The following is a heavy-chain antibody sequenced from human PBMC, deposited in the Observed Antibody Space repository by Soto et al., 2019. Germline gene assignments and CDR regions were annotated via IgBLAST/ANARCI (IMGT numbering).Heavy chain of an antibody. CDR3: AKSPRYFDTGDYGMDV. Sequence: VQLVESGGGLVQPGGSLKLSCAASGFSFSDSAMHWVRQAPGKGLEWVAVISYDGTYKYYADSVKGRFTISRDNSKNTLYLQMNSLRVEDTAVYYCAKSPRYFDTGDYGMDVWGQGTTVTVSS. J-gene: IGHJ6*02. CDR2: ISYDGTYK. D-gene: IGHD3-9*01. CDR1: GFSFSDSA. V-gene: IGHV3-30*18.